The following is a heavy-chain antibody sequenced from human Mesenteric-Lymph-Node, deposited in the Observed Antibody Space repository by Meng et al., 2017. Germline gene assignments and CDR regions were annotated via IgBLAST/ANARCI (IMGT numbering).Heavy chain of an antibody. CDR2: IHYTGST. CDR3: ARLGSDAFDI. CDR1: GGSFRSSNYY. Sequence: QLQASGPGLVKPSETLSLTCTVSGGSFRSSNYYWGWIRQPPGKGLEWIGHIHYTGSTYYNPSVKSRVTITVDTSKNQFHMKVNSVTAADTVVFYCARLGSDAFDIWGQGTMVTVSS. V-gene: IGHV4-39*06. J-gene: IGHJ3*02.